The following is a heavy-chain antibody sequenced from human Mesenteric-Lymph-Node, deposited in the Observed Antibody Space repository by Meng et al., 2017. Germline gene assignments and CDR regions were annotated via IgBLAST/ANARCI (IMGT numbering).Heavy chain of an antibody. V-gene: IGHV3-48*03. D-gene: IGHD5-12*01. J-gene: IGHJ3*02. Sequence: GGSLRLSCAASGFTFSLYEMNWVRQAPGKGLEGISFITNGGETTHHADSVKGRFTTSRDNAGNSVYLHMNSLRAEDTAVYYCARDNGEEVSGTKESGAFDIWGQGTMVTVSS. CDR2: ITNGGETT. CDR1: GFTFSLYE. CDR3: ARDNGEEVSGTKESGAFDI.